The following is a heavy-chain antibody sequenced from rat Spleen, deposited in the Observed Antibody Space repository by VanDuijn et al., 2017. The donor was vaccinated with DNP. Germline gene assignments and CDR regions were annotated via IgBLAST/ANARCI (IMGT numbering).Heavy chain of an antibody. D-gene: IGHD1-11*01. CDR3: ATGNYGLPMDA. CDR1: GFTFSDYN. Sequence: EVQLVESGGGLVQPGRSLKLSCAASGFTFSDYNMAWVRQAPKKGLEWVATITPSGDSTYYRDSVKGRFTISRDNGKNTQYLQMDSLRSEDTATYYCATGNYGLPMDAWGQGTSVTVSS. CDR2: ITPSGDST. V-gene: IGHV5S10*01. J-gene: IGHJ4*01.